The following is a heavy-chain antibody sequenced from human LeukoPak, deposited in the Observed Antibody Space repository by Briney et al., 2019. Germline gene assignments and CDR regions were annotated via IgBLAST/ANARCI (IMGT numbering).Heavy chain of an antibody. CDR2: IYYSGST. CDR1: GGSISSYY. Sequence: SETLSLTCTVSGGSISSYYWSWIRQPPGKGLEWIGYIYYSGSTNYNPSLKSRVTISVDTSKNQLSLKLSSVTAADTAVYYCARHEYSYGNFDYWGQGTLVTVSS. CDR3: ARHEYSYGNFDY. D-gene: IGHD5-18*01. V-gene: IGHV4-59*08. J-gene: IGHJ4*02.